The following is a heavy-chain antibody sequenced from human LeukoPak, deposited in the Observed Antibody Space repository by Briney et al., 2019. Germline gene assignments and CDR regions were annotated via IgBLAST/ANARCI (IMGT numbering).Heavy chain of an antibody. CDR1: GFTFSSYA. J-gene: IGHJ5*02. CDR3: ARDAGNSGYGCDL. CDR2: LRYTGET. Sequence: GGSLRLSCAASGFTFSSYAMRWVRQAPGKGLEWVSHLRYTGETFYADSVKGRFTISRDNVRNSLYLQMNSLRAEDTAMYYCARDAGNSGYGCDLWGQGTLVTVSS. D-gene: IGHD5-12*01. V-gene: IGHV3-48*01.